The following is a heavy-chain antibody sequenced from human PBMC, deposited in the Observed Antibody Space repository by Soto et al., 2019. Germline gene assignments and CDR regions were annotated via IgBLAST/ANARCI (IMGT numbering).Heavy chain of an antibody. D-gene: IGHD3-9*01. CDR1: GYTFTSYA. CDR3: ASEGELRYFDWLAYPRLDY. J-gene: IGHJ4*02. Sequence: ASVKVSCKASGYTFTSYAMNWVRQAPGQRLEWMGWINAGNGNTKYSQKFQGRVTITRDTSTSTAYMELSSLRSDDTAVYYCASEGELRYFDWLAYPRLDYWGQGTLVTVSS. CDR2: INAGNGNT. V-gene: IGHV1-3*01.